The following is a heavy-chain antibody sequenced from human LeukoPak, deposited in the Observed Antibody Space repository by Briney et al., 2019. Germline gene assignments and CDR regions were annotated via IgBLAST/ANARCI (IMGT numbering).Heavy chain of an antibody. D-gene: IGHD2-2*01. CDR1: GYTFTGYY. V-gene: IGHV1-2*04. CDR2: INPNSGGT. Sequence: ASVKVSCKPSGYTFTGYYMHWVRQAPAQGLEWMGWINPNSGGTNYAHKSQGWVTMTRDTSISTAYMELSRLRSDDTAVYYCARNGRDSGYCSSTSCHDWFDPWGQGTLVTVSS. CDR3: ARNGRDSGYCSSTSCHDWFDP. J-gene: IGHJ5*02.